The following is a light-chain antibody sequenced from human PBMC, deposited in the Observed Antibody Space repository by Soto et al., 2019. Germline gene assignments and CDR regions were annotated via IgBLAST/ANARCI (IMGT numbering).Light chain of an antibody. CDR3: QQTGSSPA. Sequence: LSLSPGERATLSCRASQSVSSSYLAWYQQKPGQAPRLLIYGASSRATGIPDRFSGSGSGTDFTLTISRLEPEDLAVYYCQQTGSSPAFGQGTKVAIK. V-gene: IGKV3-20*01. J-gene: IGKJ1*01. CDR1: QSVSSSY. CDR2: GAS.